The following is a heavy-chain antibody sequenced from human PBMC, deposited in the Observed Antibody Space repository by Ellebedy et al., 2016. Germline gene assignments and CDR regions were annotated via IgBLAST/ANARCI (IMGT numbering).Heavy chain of an antibody. CDR3: ARDSRVTFGGLIVYFDF. Sequence: ASVKVSCKASGYTFINYTINWVRQAPGQGLEWMGWISVYSGDTKYAQKFQNRVTMTTDTSTTTAYMELRSLRFDDTAVYYCARDSRVTFGGLIVYFDFWGQGTLVTVSS. J-gene: IGHJ4*02. V-gene: IGHV1-18*01. CDR1: GYTFINYT. D-gene: IGHD3-16*02. CDR2: ISVYSGDT.